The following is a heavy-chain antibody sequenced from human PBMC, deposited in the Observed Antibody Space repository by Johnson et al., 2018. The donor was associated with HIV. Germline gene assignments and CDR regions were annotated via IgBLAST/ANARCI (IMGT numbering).Heavy chain of an antibody. CDR1: GFTFSSYG. CDR2: ISYDGSNK. Sequence: QVQLVESGGGVVQPGRSLRLSCAASGFTFSSYGMHWVRQAPGKGMDWVAFISYDGSNKYYADSVKGRFTISRDNAKNSLYLQMNSLRAEDTAVYYCASRSYGYVRHAFDIWGQGTMVTVSS. CDR3: ASRSYGYVRHAFDI. D-gene: IGHD5-18*01. J-gene: IGHJ3*02. V-gene: IGHV3-30*03.